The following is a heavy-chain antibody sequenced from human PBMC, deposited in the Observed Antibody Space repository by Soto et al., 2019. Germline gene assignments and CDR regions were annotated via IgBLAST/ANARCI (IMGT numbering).Heavy chain of an antibody. V-gene: IGHV3-30*18. CDR2: ISYDGSNK. D-gene: IGHD2-15*01. CDR3: AKDRHVVAATPDY. J-gene: IGHJ4*02. CDR1: GFTFSSYG. Sequence: GGSLRLSCAASGFTFSSYGMHWVRQAPGKGLEWVAVISYDGSNKYYADSVKGRFTISRDNSKNTLYLQMNSLRAEDTAVYYCAKDRHVVAATPDYWGQGTLVTVSS.